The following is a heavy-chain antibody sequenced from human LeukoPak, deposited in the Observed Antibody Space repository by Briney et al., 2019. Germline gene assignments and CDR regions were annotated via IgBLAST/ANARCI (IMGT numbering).Heavy chain of an antibody. D-gene: IGHD2-15*01. CDR1: GFTFSSYW. CDR2: INSDGSST. J-gene: IGHJ4*02. CDR3: ARDRGGHLPGSFDY. Sequence: GGSLRLSCAASGFTFSSYWMHWVRQAPGKGLVWVSRINSDGSSTSYADSVKGRFTISRGNAKNTLYLQMNSLRAEDTAVYYCARDRGGHLPGSFDYWGQGTLVTVSS. V-gene: IGHV3-74*01.